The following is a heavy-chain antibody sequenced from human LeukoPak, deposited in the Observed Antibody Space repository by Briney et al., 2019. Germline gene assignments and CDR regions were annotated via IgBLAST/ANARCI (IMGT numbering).Heavy chain of an antibody. V-gene: IGHV4-39*01. D-gene: IGHD4-17*01. CDR2: IYYSGST. Sequence: SETLALTCTVSGGSISSSSYYWGWIRQPPGKGLEWIGSIYYSGSTYYNPSLKSRVTISVDTSKNQFSLKLSSVTAADTAVYYCASLSHDYGDYWYDYWGQGTLVTVSS. J-gene: IGHJ4*02. CDR1: GGSISSSSYY. CDR3: ASLSHDYGDYWYDY.